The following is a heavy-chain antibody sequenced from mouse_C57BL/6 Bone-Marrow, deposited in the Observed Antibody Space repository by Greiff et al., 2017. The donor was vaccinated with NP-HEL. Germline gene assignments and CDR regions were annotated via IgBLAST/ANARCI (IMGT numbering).Heavy chain of an antibody. CDR1: GYTFTSYG. V-gene: IGHV1-81*01. D-gene: IGHD2-3*01. J-gene: IGHJ4*01. CDR3: ARGRGYYHYYYAMDY. CDR2: IYPRSGNT. Sequence: QVQLQQSGAELARPGASVKLSCKASGYTFTSYGISWVKQRTGQGLEWIGEIYPRSGNTYYHSTFKGKATLTADKSSSTAYMELRSLTSEDSAVYVCARGRGYYHYYYAMDYWGQGTSVTVSS.